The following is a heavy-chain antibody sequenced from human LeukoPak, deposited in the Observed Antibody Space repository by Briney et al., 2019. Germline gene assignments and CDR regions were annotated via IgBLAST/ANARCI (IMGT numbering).Heavy chain of an antibody. V-gene: IGHV4-61*02. Sequence: KSSETLSLTCTVSGGSISSSSYYWGWVGQPAGKGLEWIVRIYTSGSINYNPSLKSRVTISVDTSKNQFSLKLSSVTAADTAVYYCARGVTVVNFDFWGQGTLVTVSS. J-gene: IGHJ4*02. CDR1: GGSISSSSYY. CDR3: ARGVTVVNFDF. D-gene: IGHD4-23*01. CDR2: IYTSGSI.